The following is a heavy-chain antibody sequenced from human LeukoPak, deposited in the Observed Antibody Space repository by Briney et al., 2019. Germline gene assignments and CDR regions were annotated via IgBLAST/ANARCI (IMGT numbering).Heavy chain of an antibody. V-gene: IGHV3-48*03. CDR2: ISSSGDTI. Sequence: PGGSLRLSCAASGFTFSSYEMNWVRQAPGKGLEWVSYISSSGDTIYSADSVKGRFSTSRDNAKNLVYLQMIGLRAEDTALYYCARCRYTSGWLDAFDIWGQGAMVTVSS. CDR3: ARCRYTSGWLDAFDI. CDR1: GFTFSSYE. J-gene: IGHJ3*02. D-gene: IGHD6-19*01.